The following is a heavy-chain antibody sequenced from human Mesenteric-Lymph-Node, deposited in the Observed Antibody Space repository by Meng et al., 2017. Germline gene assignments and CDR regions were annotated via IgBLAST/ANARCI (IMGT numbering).Heavy chain of an antibody. Sequence: GESLKISCAASGFTFSSYWMSWVRQAPGKGLEWVANIKQDGSEKYYVDSVKGRFTISRDNAKNSLYLQMNSLRAEDTAVYYCAKDGDTGDYFDYWGQGTLVTVSS. D-gene: IGHD1-14*01. V-gene: IGHV3-7*04. J-gene: IGHJ4*02. CDR2: IKQDGSEK. CDR3: AKDGDTGDYFDY. CDR1: GFTFSSYW.